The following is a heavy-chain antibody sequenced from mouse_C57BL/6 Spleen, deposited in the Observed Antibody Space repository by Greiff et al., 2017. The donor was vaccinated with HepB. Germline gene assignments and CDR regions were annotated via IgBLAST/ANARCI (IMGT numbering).Heavy chain of an antibody. Sequence: QVHVKQSGAELVKPGASVKMSCKASGYTFTSYWITWVKQRPGQGLEWIGDIYPGSGSTNYNEKFKSKATLTVDTSSSTAYMQLSSLTSEDSAVYYCARYYYGSSYVNYWGQGTTLTVSS. CDR2: IYPGSGST. CDR1: GYTFTSYW. V-gene: IGHV1-55*01. D-gene: IGHD1-1*01. J-gene: IGHJ2*01. CDR3: ARYYYGSSYVNY.